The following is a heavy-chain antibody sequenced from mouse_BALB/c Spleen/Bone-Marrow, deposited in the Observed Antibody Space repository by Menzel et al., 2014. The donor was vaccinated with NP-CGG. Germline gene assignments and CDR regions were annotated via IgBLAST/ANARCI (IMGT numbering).Heavy chain of an antibody. CDR3: ARGYDRGDFDY. V-gene: IGHV3-2*02. Sequence: EVQLQESGPGLVKPSQSLSLTCTVTGYSITSDYAWNWIRQFPGNKLEWMGYISYSGSTSYNPSLKSRISITRDTSKNQFFLQLNSVTTEDTATYYCARGYDRGDFDYWGQGTTLTVSS. J-gene: IGHJ2*01. CDR2: ISYSGST. CDR1: GYSITSDYA. D-gene: IGHD2-14*01.